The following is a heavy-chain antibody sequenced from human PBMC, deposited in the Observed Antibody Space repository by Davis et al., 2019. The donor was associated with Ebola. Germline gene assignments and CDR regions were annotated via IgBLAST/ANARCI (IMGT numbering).Heavy chain of an antibody. Sequence: GGSLRLSCAASGFTFSDYYMSWVRQAPGKGLEWVANIKQDGSEKYYVDSVKGRFTISRDNAKNSLYLQMNSLRAEDTAVYYCARDLRIAVAPVGYWGQGTLVTVSS. D-gene: IGHD6-19*01. J-gene: IGHJ4*02. CDR1: GFTFSDYY. CDR2: IKQDGSEK. V-gene: IGHV3-7*01. CDR3: ARDLRIAVAPVGY.